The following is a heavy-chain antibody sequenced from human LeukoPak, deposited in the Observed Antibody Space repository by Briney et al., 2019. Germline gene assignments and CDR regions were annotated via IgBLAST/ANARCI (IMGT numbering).Heavy chain of an antibody. D-gene: IGHD5-18*01. CDR3: ARELSGYSYGHGQGGNWFDP. CDR2: INPNSGGT. Sequence: ASVTVSYKASGYTFTDYYMHWVRQAPGQGLEWLGWINPNSGGTNYAQKFQGRVTMTRDTSISTAYMELSRLRSDDTAVYYCARELSGYSYGHGQGGNWFDPWGQGTLVTVSS. J-gene: IGHJ5*02. V-gene: IGHV1-2*02. CDR1: GYTFTDYY.